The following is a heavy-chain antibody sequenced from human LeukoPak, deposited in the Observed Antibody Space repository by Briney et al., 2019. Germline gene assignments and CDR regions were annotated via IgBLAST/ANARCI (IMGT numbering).Heavy chain of an antibody. D-gene: IGHD3-22*01. V-gene: IGHV4-34*01. CDR1: GGSFSGYY. CDR3: ARGYYYDSSGQNTYYFDY. J-gene: IGHJ4*02. Sequence: SETLSLTCAVSGGSFSGYYWSWIRQPPGKGLEWIGEINHSGSTNYNPSLTSLVTISVDTSKNQFSLKRSSVTAADTAVYYCARGYYYDSSGQNTYYFDYWGQGTLVTVSS. CDR2: INHSGST.